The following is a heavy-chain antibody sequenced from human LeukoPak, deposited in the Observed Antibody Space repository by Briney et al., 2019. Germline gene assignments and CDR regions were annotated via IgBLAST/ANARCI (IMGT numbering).Heavy chain of an antibody. CDR1: GFILSDYN. D-gene: IGHD1-26*01. V-gene: IGHV3-21*01. Sequence: GGSLRLSCAASGFILSDYNMNWVRQAPGKGLEWCSFIAISGSYITYAHSVKGRFTISRDNAKNSLYLQMNSLRAEDTAVYYCARDLSATIRAYDYWGQGTLVTVSS. J-gene: IGHJ4*02. CDR3: ARDLSATIRAYDY. CDR2: IAISGSYI.